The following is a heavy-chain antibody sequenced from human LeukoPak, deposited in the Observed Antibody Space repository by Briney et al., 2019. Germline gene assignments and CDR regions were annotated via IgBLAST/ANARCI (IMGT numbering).Heavy chain of an antibody. J-gene: IGHJ5*01. Sequence: SETLSLTCAVYGGSFSGYYWSWIRQPPGKGLEWIGEINHSGSANYNPSLKSRVTIFLDTSKNQFSLNLSSVTAADTAVYCCARRPRGVIIKTWFDSWGQGTLVTVSS. V-gene: IGHV4-34*01. CDR3: ARRPRGVIIKTWFDS. CDR2: INHSGSA. D-gene: IGHD3-10*01. CDR1: GGSFSGYY.